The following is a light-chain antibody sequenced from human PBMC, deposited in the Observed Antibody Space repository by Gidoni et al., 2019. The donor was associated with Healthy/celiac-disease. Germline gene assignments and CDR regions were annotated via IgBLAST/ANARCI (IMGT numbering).Light chain of an antibody. CDR2: AAS. CDR1: QGISSW. Sequence: DIQMTQSPSSVYASLGDRVNITCRASQGISSWLACYQQKPGKAPKLLIYAASSLQSGVPSRFCGGGSWTNVTLIIISLQPEDFSTDYCQQASSFPPLTFGGGTKVEIK. J-gene: IGKJ4*01. V-gene: IGKV1-12*01. CDR3: QQASSFPPLT.